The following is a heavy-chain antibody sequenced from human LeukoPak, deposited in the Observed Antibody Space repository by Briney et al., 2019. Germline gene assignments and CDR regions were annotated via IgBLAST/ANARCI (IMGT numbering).Heavy chain of an antibody. Sequence: GGSLRLSCPASGFTFSNYWMNWVRQAPGKGLEWVASIKQDGGEKYYLDSVKGRFPISRDNAKNSLFLQMNSLRAEDTAVYYCAGSRGYCSGGSCYFDYWGQGTLVTVSS. J-gene: IGHJ4*02. D-gene: IGHD2-15*01. V-gene: IGHV3-7*01. CDR3: AGSRGYCSGGSCYFDY. CDR2: IKQDGGEK. CDR1: GFTFSNYW.